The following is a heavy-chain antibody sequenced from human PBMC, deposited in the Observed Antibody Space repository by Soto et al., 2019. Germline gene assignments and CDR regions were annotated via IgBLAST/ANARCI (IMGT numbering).Heavy chain of an antibody. D-gene: IGHD2-2*01. CDR1: GGSFSGYY. V-gene: IGHV4-34*01. CDR3: ARGIGYCSSINCYSSRRLRFDS. Sequence: TLSLTCAVYGGSFSGYYWTWIRQSPEKGLEWIGEVNHSGTTYYNPSLKTRVTISVHTPKNQFSLKMSSVTAADTAVYYCARGIGYCSSINCYSSRRLRFDSWGQGTLVTVSS. J-gene: IGHJ4*02. CDR2: VNHSGTT.